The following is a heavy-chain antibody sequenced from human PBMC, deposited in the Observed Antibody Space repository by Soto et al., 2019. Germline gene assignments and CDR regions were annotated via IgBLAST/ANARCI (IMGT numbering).Heavy chain of an antibody. J-gene: IGHJ6*02. CDR2: ISSSSSYT. D-gene: IGHD5-18*01. CDR3: AKQRIQLWSVRGYGMDV. CDR1: GFTFSDYY. V-gene: IGHV3-11*03. Sequence: PGGSLRLSCAASGFTFSDYYMSWIRQAPGKGLEWVSYISSSSSYTNYADSVKGRFTISRDNSKNTLYLQMNSLRAEDTAVYYCAKQRIQLWSVRGYGMDVWGQGTTVTVSS.